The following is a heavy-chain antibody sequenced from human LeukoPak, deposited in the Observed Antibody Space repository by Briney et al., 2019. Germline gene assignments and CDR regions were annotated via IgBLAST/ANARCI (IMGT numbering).Heavy chain of an antibody. CDR3: GKTTVGYSSGQKPAWPVDY. CDR1: EFTFSSYA. D-gene: IGHD5-18*01. CDR2: ITARGST. J-gene: IGHJ4*02. Sequence: GGSLRLSCAASEFTFSSYAMNWVRQAPGKGLEGVSAITARGSTYYADSVKGRFTISRDNSRNTVYLQINSLRAEDTAVYYCGKTTVGYSSGQKPAWPVDYWGQGTLVTVSS. V-gene: IGHV3-23*01.